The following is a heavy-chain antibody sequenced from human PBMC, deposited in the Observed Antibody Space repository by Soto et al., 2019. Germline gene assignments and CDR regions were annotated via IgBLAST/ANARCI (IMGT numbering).Heavy chain of an antibody. J-gene: IGHJ3*02. Sequence: EASVKVSCKASCYTFTSYGISWVRQAPGQGLEWMGWISAYNGNTNYAQKLQGRVTMTTDTSTSTAYMELRSLRSDDTAVYYCARDSIGGDYDGSLYHAFDIWGQGTMVTVSS. CDR3: ARDSIGGDYDGSLYHAFDI. V-gene: IGHV1-18*01. CDR2: ISAYNGNT. D-gene: IGHD1-26*01. CDR1: CYTFTSYG.